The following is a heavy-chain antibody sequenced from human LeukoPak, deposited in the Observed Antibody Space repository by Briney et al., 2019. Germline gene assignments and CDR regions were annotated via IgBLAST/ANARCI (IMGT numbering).Heavy chain of an antibody. J-gene: IGHJ4*02. Sequence: GASVKVSCKASGYTFTSFGFSWVRQAPGQGLEWLAWMSTYNGDTKYAQKVQDRVTMTTDTSTNTAYMELRSLRSDDTGVYFCARDWTGGDYWGQGTLVTVSS. CDR2: MSTYNGDT. CDR3: ARDWTGGDY. V-gene: IGHV1-18*01. CDR1: GYTFTSFG. D-gene: IGHD3/OR15-3a*01.